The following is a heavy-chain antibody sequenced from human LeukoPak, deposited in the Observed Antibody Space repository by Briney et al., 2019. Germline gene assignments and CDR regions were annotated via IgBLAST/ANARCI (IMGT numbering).Heavy chain of an antibody. D-gene: IGHD2-8*01. CDR1: GFTFSDYY. Sequence: GGSLRLSCAASGFTFSDYYMSWIRPAPGEGLEWISYISSSGSTIYYADSVKSRFTISRDHAKNALYLQMNRLKAEDTGVYYCARMAEDYWGQGTLVTVSS. CDR2: ISSSGSTI. CDR3: ARMAEDY. J-gene: IGHJ4*02. V-gene: IGHV3-11*04.